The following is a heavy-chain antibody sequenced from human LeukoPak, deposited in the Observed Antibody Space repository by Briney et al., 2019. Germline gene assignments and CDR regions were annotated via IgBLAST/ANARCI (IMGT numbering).Heavy chain of an antibody. J-gene: IGHJ4*02. CDR1: GFNFSNNG. Sequence: GGSLRLSCAASGFNFSNNGMHWVRQAPGKGLEWVAFIRYDGSNKYYADSVKGRFTISRNNSKNTLYLQMNSLRAEDSAVYYCAKDPRSSYYDSSGYCDYWDQGTLVTVSS. CDR3: AKDPRSSYYDSSGYCDY. D-gene: IGHD3-22*01. CDR2: IRYDGSNK. V-gene: IGHV3-30*02.